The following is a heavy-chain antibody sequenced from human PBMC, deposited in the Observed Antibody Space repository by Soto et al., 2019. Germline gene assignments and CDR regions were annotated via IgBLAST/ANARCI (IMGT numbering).Heavy chain of an antibody. CDR3: ARDFGHGYYLDY. J-gene: IGHJ4*02. CDR1: GFSFSNYH. CDR2: ITDSSDTV. D-gene: IGHD3-3*01. V-gene: IGHV3-48*02. Sequence: PXGALRLSCVASGFSFSNYHMTWIRKAPGKGLEWVSYITDSSDTVHYADSVRGRFTISRDNAESSLYLQMNSLRDEDTAVYFCARDFGHGYYLDYWGRGTLVTVSS.